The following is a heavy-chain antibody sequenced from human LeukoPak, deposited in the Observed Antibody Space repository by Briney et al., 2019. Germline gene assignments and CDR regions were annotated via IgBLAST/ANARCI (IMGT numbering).Heavy chain of an antibody. D-gene: IGHD7-27*01. V-gene: IGHV4-61*01. CDR1: GGSISSSSYY. CDR3: ARVGLGPYYYYMDV. CDR2: IYYSGST. J-gene: IGHJ6*03. Sequence: SETLSLTCTVSGGSISSSSYYWSWIRQPPGKGLEWIGYIYYSGSTNYNPSLKSRVTISVDTSKNQFSLKLSSVTAADTAVYYCARVGLGPYYYYMDVWGKGTTVTVSS.